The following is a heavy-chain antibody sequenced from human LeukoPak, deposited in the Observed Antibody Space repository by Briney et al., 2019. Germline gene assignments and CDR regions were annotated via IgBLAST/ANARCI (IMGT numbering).Heavy chain of an antibody. D-gene: IGHD5-18*01. J-gene: IGHJ4*02. V-gene: IGHV3-21*01. CDR2: ISSSSSYI. CDR1: GFTFSSYS. CDR3: ARDLYSYGNYFDY. Sequence: PGGSLRLSCAASGFTFSSYSMNWVRQAPGKGLEWVSSISSSSSYIYYADSVKGRFTISRDNAKNSLYLQMNSLRAEDTAVYYCARDLYSYGNYFDYWGQGTLVTVSS.